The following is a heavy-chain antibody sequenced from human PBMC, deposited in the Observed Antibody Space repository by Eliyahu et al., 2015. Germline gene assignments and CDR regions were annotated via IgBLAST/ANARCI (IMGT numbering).Heavy chain of an antibody. CDR3: ARGSRSGXDFDF. J-gene: IGHJ4*02. CDR2: ISSSSDFI. D-gene: IGHD5-12*01. CDR1: XFSFSSYX. V-gene: IGHV3-21*02. Sequence: QLVESGGGLVKPGGSLXLSGXASXFSFSSYXLNWVRQAPGKGLEWLSSISSSSDFIDYADSLKGRFTISRDNAKNSLSLQMNSLRAEDTAVYYCARGSRSGXDFDFWGQGTLVTVSS.